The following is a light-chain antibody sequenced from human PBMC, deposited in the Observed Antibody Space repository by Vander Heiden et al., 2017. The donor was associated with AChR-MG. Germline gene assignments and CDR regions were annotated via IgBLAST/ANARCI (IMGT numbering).Light chain of an antibody. CDR3: QSYDKSLSGGV. Sequence: QPVLTPPPSVSGAPGQTVTIACTGISSNTGAGYDVHWYQHLPGTAPKLLRYGTTKRPSGVPDRFAGSKSGTSDSLAITGLQDEDEADYDCQSYDKSLSGGVFGGGTRLTVL. V-gene: IGLV1-40*01. CDR1: SSNTGAGYD. J-gene: IGLJ3*02. CDR2: GTT.